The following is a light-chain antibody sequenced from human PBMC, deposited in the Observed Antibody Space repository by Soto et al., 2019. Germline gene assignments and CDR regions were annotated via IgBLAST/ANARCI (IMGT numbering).Light chain of an antibody. CDR2: GAS. CDR3: QQYGSSTGT. V-gene: IGKV3-20*01. CDR1: QTVTRNY. Sequence: ERVCTQSPGTLSLSPGERAILSCRASQTVTRNYLAWHQQKPGQTPRLLVYGASSRATGIPDRFSGSGSGTDFTLTISRLEPEDFAVYYCQQYGSSTGTSGQGTKVDIK. J-gene: IGKJ1*01.